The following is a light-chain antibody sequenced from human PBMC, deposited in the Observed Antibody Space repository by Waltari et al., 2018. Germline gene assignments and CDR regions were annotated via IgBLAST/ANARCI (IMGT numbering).Light chain of an antibody. CDR2: DFN. CDR3: SSYTTGSTRYV. Sequence: QSALTQPASVAGSPGQAITIPCTGTSRDVGSCKFVSWYQKHPGKAPKVMIYDFNNRPAGVSSRFSGSTSGNTASLTISGLQAEDEADYYCSSYTTGSTRYVFGSGTKVTVL. J-gene: IGLJ1*01. V-gene: IGLV2-14*03. CDR1: SRDVGSCKF.